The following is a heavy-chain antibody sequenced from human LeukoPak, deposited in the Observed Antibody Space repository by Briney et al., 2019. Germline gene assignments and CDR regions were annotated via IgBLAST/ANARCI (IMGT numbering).Heavy chain of an antibody. D-gene: IGHD6-19*01. Sequence: SETLSLTRTVSGGSISSYYWSWIRQPAGKGLEWIGRIYTSGSTNYNPSLKSRVTMSVDTSRNQLSLKLSSVTAADTAVYYCAGGSGWYFWDDYWGQGTLVTVSS. CDR1: GGSISSYY. CDR2: IYTSGST. V-gene: IGHV4-4*07. J-gene: IGHJ4*02. CDR3: AGGSGWYFWDDY.